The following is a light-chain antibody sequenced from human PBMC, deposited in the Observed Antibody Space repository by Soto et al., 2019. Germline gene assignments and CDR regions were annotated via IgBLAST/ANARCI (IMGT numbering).Light chain of an antibody. CDR3: QQYDNPRWT. J-gene: IGKJ1*01. V-gene: IGKV1-33*01. Sequence: DLQMTQSPSSLSASVGDRVTITCHASQDITNYLNWFQQKPGKAPKLLIYDASNLETGVPSRFSGSGSGTDFTFTISSLQPEDIGTYYCQQYDNPRWTFGQGTKVEIK. CDR1: QDITNY. CDR2: DAS.